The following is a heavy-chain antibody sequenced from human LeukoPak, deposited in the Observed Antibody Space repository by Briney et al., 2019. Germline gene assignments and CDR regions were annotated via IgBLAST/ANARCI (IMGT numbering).Heavy chain of an antibody. Sequence: GGSLRLSCAASGFTFSSYAMSRVRQAPGKGLEWVSAISGSGGSTYYADSVKGRFTISRDNSKNTLYLQMNSLRAEDTAVYYCAKDDNSGYSGYDPSYFDYWGQGTLVTVSS. V-gene: IGHV3-23*01. J-gene: IGHJ4*02. CDR2: ISGSGGST. CDR1: GFTFSSYA. CDR3: AKDDNSGYSGYDPSYFDY. D-gene: IGHD5-12*01.